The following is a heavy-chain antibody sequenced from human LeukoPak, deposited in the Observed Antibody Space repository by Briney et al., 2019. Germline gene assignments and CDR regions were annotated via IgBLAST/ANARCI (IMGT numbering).Heavy chain of an antibody. D-gene: IGHD2-2*01. V-gene: IGHV1-8*01. CDR2: MNPNSGNT. Sequence: ASVKVSCKASGYTFTSYDINWVRQATGQGLEWMGWMNPNSGNTGYAQKFQGRVTMTRNTSISTAYMELSSLRSEDTAVYYCLRSCSSSSCYWGGRGGGMDVWGQGTTVTVSS. CDR1: GYTFTSYD. J-gene: IGHJ6*02. CDR3: LRSCSSSSCYWGGRGGGMDV.